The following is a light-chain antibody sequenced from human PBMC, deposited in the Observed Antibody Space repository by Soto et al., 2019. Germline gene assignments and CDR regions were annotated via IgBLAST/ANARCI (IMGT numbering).Light chain of an antibody. CDR1: SSDVGAYDR. CDR3: SSVTTWTTLV. J-gene: IGLJ2*01. Sequence: QSVLTQPPSVSGSPGQSVPISCTGTSSDVGAYDRVSWYQQPPGTAPRVIIYDVSNRPSGVPDRFSGSKSGNTASLTISGLLPEDEAEYYCSSVTTWTTLVFGGGTKLTVL. V-gene: IGLV2-18*02. CDR2: DVS.